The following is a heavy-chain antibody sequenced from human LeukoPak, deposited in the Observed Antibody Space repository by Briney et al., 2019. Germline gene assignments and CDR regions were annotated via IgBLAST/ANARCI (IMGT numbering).Heavy chain of an antibody. Sequence: PGGSLRLSCAASGYTFSSYAMSWVRQAPGKGLEWVSAISGSGGSTYYADSVKGRFTISRDNSKNTLYLQMNSLRAEDTAVYYCAKVEPYYYDSSGQLGFWGQGTLVTVSS. CDR1: GYTFSSYA. J-gene: IGHJ4*02. D-gene: IGHD3-22*01. CDR2: ISGSGGST. CDR3: AKVEPYYYDSSGQLGF. V-gene: IGHV3-23*01.